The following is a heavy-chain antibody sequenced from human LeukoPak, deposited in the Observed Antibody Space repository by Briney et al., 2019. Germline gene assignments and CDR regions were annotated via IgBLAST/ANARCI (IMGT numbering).Heavy chain of an antibody. CDR1: GYSISSGYY. D-gene: IGHD1-26*01. Sequence: PSETLSLTCTVSGYSISSGYYWGWIRQPPGKGLEWIGSIYHSGSTYYNPSLKSRVTISVDTSKNQFSLKLSSVTAADTAVYYCARYRSGSYSSDAFDIWGQGTMVTVSS. J-gene: IGHJ3*02. CDR2: IYHSGST. V-gene: IGHV4-38-2*02. CDR3: ARYRSGSYSSDAFDI.